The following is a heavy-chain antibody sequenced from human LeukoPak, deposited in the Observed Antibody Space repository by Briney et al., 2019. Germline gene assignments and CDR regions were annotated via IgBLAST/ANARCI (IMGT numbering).Heavy chain of an antibody. CDR2: IYHSGST. Sequence: SGTLSLTCAVSGGSISSSNWWSWVRHPPGKGLERIGEIYHSGSTNYNPSLKRRVTISVDKSKNQFSLKLSSVTAADTAVYYCARTPYSGSYLLLAWGQGTLVTVSS. V-gene: IGHV4-4*02. D-gene: IGHD1-26*01. CDR3: ARTPYSGSYLLLA. CDR1: GGSISSSNW. J-gene: IGHJ5*02.